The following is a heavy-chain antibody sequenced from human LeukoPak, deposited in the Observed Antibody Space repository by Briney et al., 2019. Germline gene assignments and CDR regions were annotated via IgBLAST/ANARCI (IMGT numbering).Heavy chain of an antibody. J-gene: IGHJ3*02. Sequence: SETLSLTCTVSGGTLSSYYWSWIRQPPGKGLEWIGYIYYSGSTNYNPSLKSRVTISVDASKNQFSLKLSSVPAADTAVYYCARVNARRDAFDIWGQGTMVTVSS. CDR3: ARVNARRDAFDI. D-gene: IGHD2-2*01. CDR2: IYYSGST. CDR1: GGTLSSYY. V-gene: IGHV4-59*01.